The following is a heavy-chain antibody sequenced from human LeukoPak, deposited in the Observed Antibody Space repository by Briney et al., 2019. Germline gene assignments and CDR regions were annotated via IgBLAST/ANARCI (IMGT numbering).Heavy chain of an antibody. Sequence: SETLSLTCTVSGYSISSGYYWGWIRQPPGKGLEWIGSIYHSGSTYYNPSLKSRVTISVDTSKNQFSLKLSSVTAADTAVYYCARGEQVLRFLGWLKYYMDVWGKGTTVTVSS. CDR2: IYHSGST. CDR1: GYSISSGYY. V-gene: IGHV4-38-2*02. D-gene: IGHD3-3*01. J-gene: IGHJ6*03. CDR3: ARGEQVLRFLGWLKYYMDV.